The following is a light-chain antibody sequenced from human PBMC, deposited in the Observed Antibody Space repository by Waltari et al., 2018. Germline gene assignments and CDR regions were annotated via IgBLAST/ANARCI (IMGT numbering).Light chain of an antibody. Sequence: EIVMTQSPATLSVSPGERATLSCRASQSLSINLAGYQQRPGQPPRLLIYGASTRATGIPARFSGSGSGTDFTLTISSLQSEDFVVYYCQQYNNWPRTFGQGTKVEIK. J-gene: IGKJ1*01. CDR3: QQYNNWPRT. V-gene: IGKV3-15*01. CDR2: GAS. CDR1: QSLSIN.